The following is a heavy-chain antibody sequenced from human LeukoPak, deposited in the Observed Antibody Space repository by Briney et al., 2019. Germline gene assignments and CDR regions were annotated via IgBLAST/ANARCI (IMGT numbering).Heavy chain of an antibody. V-gene: IGHV1-69*05. CDR1: GGTFSSYA. D-gene: IGHD3-22*01. CDR3: ARDGVGGPYYYDSSGYRFDY. CDR2: IIPIFGTA. J-gene: IGHJ4*02. Sequence: SVKVSCKASGGTFSSYAISWVRQAPGQGLEWMGRIIPIFGTANYAQKFQGRVTITTDESTSTAYMELCSLRSEDTAVYYCARDGVGGPYYYDSSGYRFDYWGQGTLVTVSS.